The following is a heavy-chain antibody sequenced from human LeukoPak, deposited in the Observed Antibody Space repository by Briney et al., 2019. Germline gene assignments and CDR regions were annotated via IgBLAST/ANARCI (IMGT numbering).Heavy chain of an antibody. CDR3: ARFSYCSSTSCYPRAADAFDI. CDR1: GGSISSYY. V-gene: IGHV4-4*07. J-gene: IGHJ3*02. CDR2: IYTSGST. D-gene: IGHD2-2*01. Sequence: SETLSLTCTVSGGSISSYYWSWIRQPAGKGLEWIGRIYTSGSTNYNPSLKSRVTMSVDTSKNQFSLKLSSVTAADTAVYYCARFSYCSSTSCYPRAADAFDIWGQGTMVTVSS.